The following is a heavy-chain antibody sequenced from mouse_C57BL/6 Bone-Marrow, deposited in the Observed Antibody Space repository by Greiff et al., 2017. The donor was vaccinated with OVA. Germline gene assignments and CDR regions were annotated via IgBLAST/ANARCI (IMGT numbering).Heavy chain of an antibody. CDR1: GFTFSDYY. J-gene: IGHJ2*01. CDR2: ISNGGGST. V-gene: IGHV5-12*01. CDR3: ARRGVSDDY. D-gene: IGHD3-1*01. Sequence: MLVESGGGLVQPGGSLKLSCAASGFTFSDYYMYWVRQTPEKRLEWVAYISNGGGSTYYPDTVKGRFTISRDNAKNTLYLQMSRLKSEDTAMYYCARRGVSDDYWGQGTTLTVSS.